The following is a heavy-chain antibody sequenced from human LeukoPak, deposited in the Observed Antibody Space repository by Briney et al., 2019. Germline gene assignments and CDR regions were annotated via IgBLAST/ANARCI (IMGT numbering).Heavy chain of an antibody. Sequence: SETLSLTCTVSGGSISSSSYYWGWIRQPPGKGLEWIGSIYYSGSTYYNPSLKSRVTMSVDTSKNQFSLKLSSVTAADTAVYYCASLPGFGIAAAGTGDYWGQGTLVTVSS. CDR2: IYYSGST. J-gene: IGHJ4*02. D-gene: IGHD6-13*01. V-gene: IGHV4-39*07. CDR1: GGSISSSSYY. CDR3: ASLPGFGIAAAGTGDY.